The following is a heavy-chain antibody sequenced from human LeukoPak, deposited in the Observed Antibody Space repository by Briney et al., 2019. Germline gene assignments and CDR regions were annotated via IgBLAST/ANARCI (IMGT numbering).Heavy chain of an antibody. Sequence: GGSLRLSCAASGFTFSSYSMNWVRLAPGKGLEWVSTLSSGGGSTYYADSVKGRFTISRDTSRNTLYLQMNSLRADDTAVYYCAKDGAHYSGWYGLLDYWGQGTLVTVSS. CDR1: GFTFSSYS. V-gene: IGHV3-23*01. CDR3: AKDGAHYSGWYGLLDY. J-gene: IGHJ4*02. CDR2: LSSGGGST. D-gene: IGHD6-19*01.